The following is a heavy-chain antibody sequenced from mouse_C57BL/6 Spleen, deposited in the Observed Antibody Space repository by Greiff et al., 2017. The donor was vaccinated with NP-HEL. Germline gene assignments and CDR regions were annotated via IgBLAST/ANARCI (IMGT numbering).Heavy chain of an antibody. Sequence: QVQLQQSGAELVKPGASVKLSCKASGYTFTSYWMHWVKQRPGQGLEWIGMIHPNSGSTNYNEKFKSKATLTVDKSSSTAYMQLSSLTSEDSAVYYCARVNWDCWYFDVWGTGTTVTVSS. D-gene: IGHD4-1*01. CDR2: IHPNSGST. CDR1: GYTFTSYW. CDR3: ARVNWDCWYFDV. V-gene: IGHV1-64*01. J-gene: IGHJ1*03.